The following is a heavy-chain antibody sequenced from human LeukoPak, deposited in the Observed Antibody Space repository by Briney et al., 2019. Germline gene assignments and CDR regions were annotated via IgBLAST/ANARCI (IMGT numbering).Heavy chain of an antibody. Sequence: GGSLRLSCAASGFTFSSYGMNWVSQARGKGLEWVSSISSSSSYIYYADSVKGRFTISRDNAKNSLYLQMNSLRAEDTAVYYCAIIGSRWGAFDIWGQGTMVTVSS. CDR3: AIIGSRWGAFDI. J-gene: IGHJ3*02. V-gene: IGHV3-21*01. CDR1: GFTFSSYG. CDR2: ISSSSSYI. D-gene: IGHD6-13*01.